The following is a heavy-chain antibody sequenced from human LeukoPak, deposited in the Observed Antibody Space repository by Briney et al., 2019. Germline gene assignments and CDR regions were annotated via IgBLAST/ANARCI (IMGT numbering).Heavy chain of an antibody. V-gene: IGHV4-39*01. J-gene: IGHJ5*02. CDR1: GGSISSSSYY. CDR2: IYYSGST. D-gene: IGHD3-16*01. Sequence: SETLSLTCTVSGGSISSSSYYWGWIRHPPGKGLEWIGSIYYSGSTYYNPSLKSRVTISVDTSKNQFSLKLSSVTAADTAVYYCARHGGGNAAPPNWFDPWGQGTLVTVSS. CDR3: ARHGGGNAAPPNWFDP.